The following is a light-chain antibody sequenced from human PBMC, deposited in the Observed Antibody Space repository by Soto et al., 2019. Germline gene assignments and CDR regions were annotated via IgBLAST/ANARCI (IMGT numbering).Light chain of an antibody. CDR1: QSVINSY. CDR2: GAS. CDR3: QQYGISPWT. Sequence: EIVLTQSPGTLSLSPGERATLSYRASQSVINSYLAWYQHKPGQAPRLLIYGASSRATGIPDRFSGSGSGTDFTLTISRLEPEDFAVFYCQQYGISPWTFGQGTKVEIK. J-gene: IGKJ1*01. V-gene: IGKV3-20*01.